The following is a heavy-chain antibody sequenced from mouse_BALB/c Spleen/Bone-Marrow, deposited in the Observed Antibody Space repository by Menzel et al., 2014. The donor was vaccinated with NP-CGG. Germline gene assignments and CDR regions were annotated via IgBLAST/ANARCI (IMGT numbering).Heavy chain of an antibody. J-gene: IGHJ4*01. V-gene: IGHV1-69*02. D-gene: IGHD2-10*02. CDR2: IYPSGSYT. Sequence: QVHVVQSGAELVRPGASVKVSCKASGYTFTSYWINWVKQRPGQGLEWIGNIYPSGSYTNYNQNFKDKATLTVDKSSSTAYMQLSSRTSEDSAVYYCTRQYGNYYAMDYWGQGTSVTGSS. CDR1: GYTFTSYW. CDR3: TRQYGNYYAMDY.